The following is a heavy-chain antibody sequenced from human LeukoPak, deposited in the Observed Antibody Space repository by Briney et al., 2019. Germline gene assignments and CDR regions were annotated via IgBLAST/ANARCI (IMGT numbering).Heavy chain of an antibody. CDR2: IHTGGAT. Sequence: PSETLSLTCTTSGGSSTNYYWSWIRQPAGKGLEWIGRIHTGGATTYNPSLGSRVTMSVDTSKNLVSLKMSSLTAADTAIYYCARGGAPEYWGQGTLVTVYS. J-gene: IGHJ4*02. V-gene: IGHV4-4*07. CDR3: ARGGAPEY. CDR1: GGSSTNYY.